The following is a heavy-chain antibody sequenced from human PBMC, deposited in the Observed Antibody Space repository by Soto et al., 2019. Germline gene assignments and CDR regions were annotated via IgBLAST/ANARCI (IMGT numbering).Heavy chain of an antibody. D-gene: IGHD3-16*02. Sequence: ASVKVSCKASGFTFTSSAVQWVRQARGQRLEWIGWIVVGSGNTNYAQRFQERVTITRDMSTSTAYMELSSLRSEDTAVYYCAAADDYVWGSYRYTLGAFDIWGQGTMVTVSS. CDR1: GFTFTSSA. CDR3: AAADDYVWGSYRYTLGAFDI. CDR2: IVVGSGNT. V-gene: IGHV1-58*01. J-gene: IGHJ3*02.